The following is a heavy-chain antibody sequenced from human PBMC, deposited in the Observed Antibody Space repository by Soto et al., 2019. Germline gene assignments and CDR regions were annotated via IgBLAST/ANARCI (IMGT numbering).Heavy chain of an antibody. CDR1: GGTFCNYA. CDR2: LIPIFGTA. J-gene: IGHJ4*02. CDR3: ARERRAATGLNYFDY. Sequence: SVKVACRASGGTFCNYALSWVRQDHGHGLEWMGGLIPIFGTANYAQKFQGRVTITADESTSTAYMELSSLRSEDTAVYYCARERRAATGLNYFDYWGQGTLVTVSS. D-gene: IGHD6-25*01. V-gene: IGHV1-69*13.